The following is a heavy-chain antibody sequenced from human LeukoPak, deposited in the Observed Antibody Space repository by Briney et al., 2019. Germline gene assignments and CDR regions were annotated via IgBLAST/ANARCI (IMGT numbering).Heavy chain of an antibody. V-gene: IGHV4-59*01. CDR3: ARGTYNWLDP. J-gene: IGHJ5*02. Sequence: SETLSLTCTVSGGSISSYYWSWIRQPPGKGVEWVGYIYYSGSTNHNTSLQSRVTISVDTSNNQFSLKLSSVTAADTAVYFCARGTYNWLDPWGQGTLFTVSS. CDR2: IYYSGST. CDR1: GGSISSYY.